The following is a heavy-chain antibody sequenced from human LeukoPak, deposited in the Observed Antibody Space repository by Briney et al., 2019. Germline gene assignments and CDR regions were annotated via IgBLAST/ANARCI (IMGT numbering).Heavy chain of an antibody. V-gene: IGHV1-69*01. D-gene: IGHD3-22*01. Sequence: SVKVSCKASGGTFSSYAISWVRQAPGQELEWMGGIIPIFGTANYAQKFQGRVTITADESTSTAYMELSSLRSEDTAVYYCARGGDYYDSSGYSFDYWGQGTLVTVSS. J-gene: IGHJ4*02. CDR2: IIPIFGTA. CDR1: GGTFSSYA. CDR3: ARGGDYYDSSGYSFDY.